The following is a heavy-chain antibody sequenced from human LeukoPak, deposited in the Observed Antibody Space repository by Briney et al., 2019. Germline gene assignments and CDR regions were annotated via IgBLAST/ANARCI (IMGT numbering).Heavy chain of an antibody. Sequence: ASVKVSCKASGYTFTSFGFCWVRQAPGEGLEWVGWVNGDNGNRNYAQKFQGRVTMTTDTSTSTVYMGLRNLRFDDTAVYYCAREFIVIVPATPNDYHYYYMDVWGTGTTVTVSS. J-gene: IGHJ6*03. CDR1: GYTFTSFG. CDR3: AREFIVIVPATPNDYHYYYMDV. D-gene: IGHD2-2*01. CDR2: VNGDNGNR. V-gene: IGHV1-18*01.